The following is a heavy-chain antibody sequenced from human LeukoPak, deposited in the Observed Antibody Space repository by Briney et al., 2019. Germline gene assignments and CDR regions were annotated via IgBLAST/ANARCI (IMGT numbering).Heavy chain of an antibody. J-gene: IGHJ3*02. D-gene: IGHD6-13*01. V-gene: IGHV3-33*01. CDR1: GFTFSSYG. CDR3: ARDPGRWQLGMYAFDI. Sequence: PGRSLRLSCAASGFTFSSYGMHWVRQAPGKGLEWVAVIWYDGSNKYYADSVKGRFTISRDNSKNTLYLQMNSLRAEDTAVYYCARDPGRWQLGMYAFDIWGQGTMVTVSS. CDR2: IWYDGSNK.